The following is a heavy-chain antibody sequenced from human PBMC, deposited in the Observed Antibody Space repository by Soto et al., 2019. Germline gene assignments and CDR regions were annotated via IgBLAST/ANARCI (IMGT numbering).Heavy chain of an antibody. D-gene: IGHD2-2*02. CDR2: ISYDGSNK. Sequence: GGSLRLSCAASGFTFSSYAMHWVRQAPGKGLEWVAVISYDGSNKYYADSVKGRFTISRDNSKNTLYLQMNSLRAEDTAVYYCARDQVPAAISGVSWFDPWGQGTLVTVS. V-gene: IGHV3-30-3*01. J-gene: IGHJ5*02. CDR3: ARDQVPAAISGVSWFDP. CDR1: GFTFSSYA.